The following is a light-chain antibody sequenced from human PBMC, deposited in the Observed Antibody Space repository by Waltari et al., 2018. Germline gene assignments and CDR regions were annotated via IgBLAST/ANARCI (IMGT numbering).Light chain of an antibody. CDR2: DVY. CDR1: NSDIGVYTY. J-gene: IGLJ2*01. V-gene: IGLV2-14*03. CDR3: SSYTLTTSV. Sequence: QSALTQPASVSGSPGQSITISCSGANSDIGVYTYVSWYQQHPGKAPKLLIYDVYYRPSGVSLRFSGSKSGNTSSLTISGLQPEDEADYYCSSYTLTTSVFGGWTKVTVL.